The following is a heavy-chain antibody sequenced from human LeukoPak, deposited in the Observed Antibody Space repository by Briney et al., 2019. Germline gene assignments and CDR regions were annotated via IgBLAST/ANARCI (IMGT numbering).Heavy chain of an antibody. D-gene: IGHD3-22*01. CDR1: GFTFSSYS. Sequence: PGGSLRLSCAASGFTFSSYSMNWVRQAPGKGLEWVSSISSSSSYIYYADSVKGRFTISRDNAKNSLYLQMNSLRAEDTAVYYCARVGYYYDSSGYYYCFDYWGQGTLVTVSS. J-gene: IGHJ4*02. CDR3: ARVGYYYDSSGYYYCFDY. V-gene: IGHV3-21*01. CDR2: ISSSSSYI.